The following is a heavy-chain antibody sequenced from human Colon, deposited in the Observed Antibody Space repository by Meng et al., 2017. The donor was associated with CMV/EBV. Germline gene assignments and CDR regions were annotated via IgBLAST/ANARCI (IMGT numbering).Heavy chain of an antibody. V-gene: IGHV4-59*01. J-gene: IGHJ6*02. Sequence: GSLRLSCTVSGDSISDNYWSWIRQSPGKGLEWIGYIYYSGSTRYNPSLEGRVGISIDTPRKHFSLKMRSVTAADTATYYCAREKGDYYYGMDVWGQGTTVTVSS. CDR1: GDSISDNY. CDR3: AREKGDYYYGMDV. CDR2: IYYSGST. D-gene: IGHD1-26*01.